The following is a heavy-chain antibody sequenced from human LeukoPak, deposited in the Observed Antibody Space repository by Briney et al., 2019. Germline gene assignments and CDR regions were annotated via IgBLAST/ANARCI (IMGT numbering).Heavy chain of an antibody. J-gene: IGHJ4*02. CDR2: INPNSGGT. D-gene: IGHD3-9*01. V-gene: IGHV1-2*02. CDR3: VRYFDWLSPQDY. Sequence: ASVKVSCKASGYTFTGYYMHWVRQAPGQGLEWMGWINPNSGGTNYAQKFQGRVTMTRDTSISTAYMEPSRLRSDDTAVYYCVRYFDWLSPQDYWGQGTLVTVSS. CDR1: GYTFTGYY.